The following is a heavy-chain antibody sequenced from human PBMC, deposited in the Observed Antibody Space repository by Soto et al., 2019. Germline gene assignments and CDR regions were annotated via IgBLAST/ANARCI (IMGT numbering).Heavy chain of an antibody. Sequence: GGSLRLSCAASGFTFSSYAMSWVRQAPGKGLEWVSAISGSGGSTYYADSVKGRFTISRDNSKNTLYLQMNSLRAEDTAVYYCAKVVGFGEVGEVEFAFDIWGQGTMVTVSS. CDR1: GFTFSSYA. CDR3: AKVVGFGEVGEVEFAFDI. CDR2: ISGSGGST. J-gene: IGHJ3*02. D-gene: IGHD3-10*01. V-gene: IGHV3-23*01.